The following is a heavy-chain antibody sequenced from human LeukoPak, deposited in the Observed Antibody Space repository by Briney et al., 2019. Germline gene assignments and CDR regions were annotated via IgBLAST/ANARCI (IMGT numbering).Heavy chain of an antibody. Sequence: SETLSLTCTVSGGSISSYYWSWIRQPPGKGLEWIAYIYYSGSTSYNPSLRSRVTISVDTSKNQFSLKLTSVTAADTAVYYCAREYTASSDAFDIWGQGTMVTVSS. CDR3: AREYTASSDAFDI. CDR2: IYYSGST. CDR1: GGSISSYY. J-gene: IGHJ3*02. V-gene: IGHV4-59*12. D-gene: IGHD6-6*01.